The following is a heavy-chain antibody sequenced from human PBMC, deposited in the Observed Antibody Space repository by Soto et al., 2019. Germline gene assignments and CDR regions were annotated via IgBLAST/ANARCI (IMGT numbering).Heavy chain of an antibody. CDR3: ASSTGSGFRPGTHRFNWFDP. D-gene: IGHD5-12*01. CDR1: GVTFSSFA. V-gene: IGHV1-69*01. J-gene: IGHJ5*02. CDR2: IIPIFRTP. Sequence: QVQLVQSGAEVKQPGSSVKVSCQASGVTFSSFAISWVRQAPGQGLEWMGGIIPIFRTPNYAQNFHGRVTFTADESTSSVYMELSRLRSEDTAVYYCASSTGSGFRPGTHRFNWFDPWGQGTLVTVSS.